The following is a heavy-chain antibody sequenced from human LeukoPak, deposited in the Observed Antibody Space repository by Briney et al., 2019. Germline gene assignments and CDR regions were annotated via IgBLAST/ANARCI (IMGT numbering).Heavy chain of an antibody. D-gene: IGHD6-19*01. J-gene: IGHJ4*02. Sequence: PGGSLRLSCAASGFTFSDYYMSWIRQAPGKGLEWVSYISSSGSTIYYADSVKGRFTISRDNAKNSLYLQMNSLRAEDTAVYYCARDSLILSGAVAGLFGYWGQGTLVTVSS. V-gene: IGHV3-11*01. CDR2: ISSSGSTI. CDR1: GFTFSDYY. CDR3: ARDSLILSGAVAGLFGY.